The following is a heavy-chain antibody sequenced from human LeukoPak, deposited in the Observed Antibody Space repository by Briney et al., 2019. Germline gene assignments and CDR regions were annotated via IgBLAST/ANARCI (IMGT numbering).Heavy chain of an antibody. J-gene: IGHJ4*02. CDR2: IWYDGSNK. D-gene: IGHD5-18*01. Sequence: PGRSLRLSCAASGFTFSSYGMHWVRQAPGKGLEWVAVIWYDGSNKYYADSVKGRFTISRDNSKNTLYLQMNSLRAEDTAVYYCARVRTGYSLDYWGQGTLVTVSS. CDR3: ARVRTGYSLDY. V-gene: IGHV3-33*01. CDR1: GFTFSSYG.